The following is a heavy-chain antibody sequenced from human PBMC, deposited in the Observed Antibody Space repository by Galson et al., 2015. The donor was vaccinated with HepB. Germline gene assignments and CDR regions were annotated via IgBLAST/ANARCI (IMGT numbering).Heavy chain of an antibody. CDR2: IKQDGSEK. Sequence: SLRLSCAASGLTFSSYWMSWVRQAPGKGLEWVANIKQDGSEKYYVDSVKGRFTISRDNAKNSLYLQMNSLRAEDTAVYYCARDRLRWYPFDYWGQGTLVTVSS. D-gene: IGHD4-23*01. CDR1: GLTFSSYW. V-gene: IGHV3-7*03. CDR3: ARDRLRWYPFDY. J-gene: IGHJ4*02.